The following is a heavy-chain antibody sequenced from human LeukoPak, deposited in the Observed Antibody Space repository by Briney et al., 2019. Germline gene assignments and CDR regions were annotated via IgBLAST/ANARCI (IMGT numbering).Heavy chain of an antibody. V-gene: IGHV3-43*02. J-gene: IGHJ1*01. CDR3: ALKLTYYYDSSGYYYESYVQH. Sequence: GGSLRLSCEASGFTFDDYAMHWVRQAPGQGLEWVSLIIGDGGSTYYADSVKGRFTISRDNSKNSLYLQMNSLRTEDTALYYCALKLTYYYDSSGYYYESYVQHWGQGTLVTVSS. CDR1: GFTFDDYA. CDR2: IIGDGGST. D-gene: IGHD3-22*01.